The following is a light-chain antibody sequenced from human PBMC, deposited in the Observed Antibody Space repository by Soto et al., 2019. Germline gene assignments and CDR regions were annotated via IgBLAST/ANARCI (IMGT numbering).Light chain of an antibody. J-gene: IGLJ1*01. CDR1: SSNIGSNY. CDR2: RNN. CDR3: AAWDDSLSGYV. V-gene: IGLV1-47*01. Sequence: QAVVTQPPSASGTPGQRVTISCSGSSSNIGSNYVYWYQQLPGTAPKLLIYRNNQRPSGVPDRFSGSKSGPSASLAISGLRSEDEADYYCAAWDDSLSGYVFGTGTKVTVL.